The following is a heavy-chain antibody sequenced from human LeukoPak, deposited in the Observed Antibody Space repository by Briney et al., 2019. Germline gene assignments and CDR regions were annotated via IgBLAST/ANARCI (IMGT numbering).Heavy chain of an antibody. CDR3: ARGSVVVSILINWFDP. CDR2: IYDSGST. J-gene: IGHJ5*02. CDR1: GGSISSGDYY. V-gene: IGHV4-30-4*01. Sequence: SETLSLSCTVSGGSISSGDYYWGWIRQPPGKGLEGIGYIYDSGSTYYNTSLKSRVTISVDTSKNQFSLKLSSVTAADTAVYYCARGSVVVSILINWFDPWGQGTLVTVSS. D-gene: IGHD3-16*01.